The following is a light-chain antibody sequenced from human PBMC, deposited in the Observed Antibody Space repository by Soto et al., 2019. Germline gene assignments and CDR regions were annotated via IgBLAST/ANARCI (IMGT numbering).Light chain of an antibody. CDR3: KQYNSYPVT. V-gene: IGKV1-5*03. J-gene: IGKJ4*01. CDR2: KAS. Sequence: DIQMTQSPSTLSASVGDRVTITCRASESINNWLAWYQQKPGKAPKVLIYKASSLESGVPSRFSGSGSGTDFTLTITSLQPHDFATYCCKQYNSYPVTFGGGTKVEIK. CDR1: ESINNW.